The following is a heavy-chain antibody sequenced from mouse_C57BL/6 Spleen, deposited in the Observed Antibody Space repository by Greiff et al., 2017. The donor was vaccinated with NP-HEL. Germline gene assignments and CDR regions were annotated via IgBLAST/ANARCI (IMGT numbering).Heavy chain of an antibody. CDR2: IDPSDSYT. D-gene: IGHD1-1*01. V-gene: IGHV1-50*01. CDR1: GYTFTSYW. Sequence: QVQLQQPGAELVKPGASVKLSCKASGYTFTSYWMQWVKQRPGQGLEWIGEIDPSDSYTNYNQKFKGKATLTVDTSSSTAYMQLSSLTSEDSAVYDCARGGPFITTVVVRYFDVWGTGTTVTVSS. CDR3: ARGGPFITTVVVRYFDV. J-gene: IGHJ1*03.